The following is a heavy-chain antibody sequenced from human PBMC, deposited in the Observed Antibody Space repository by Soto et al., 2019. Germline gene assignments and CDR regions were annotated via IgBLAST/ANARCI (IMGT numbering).Heavy chain of an antibody. J-gene: IGHJ4*02. V-gene: IGHV3-30*18. Sequence: QVQLVESGGGVVQPGRSLRLSCAASRFTFSGYGMHWVRQAPGKGLEWVAVISYDGSNKFYADSVKGRFTISRDNSNNTLYLQMNSLRAEDTAVYYCAKGGRAYCGGDCRYYFDYWGQGTLVTVAS. CDR3: AKGGRAYCGGDCRYYFDY. D-gene: IGHD2-21*02. CDR1: RFTFSGYG. CDR2: ISYDGSNK.